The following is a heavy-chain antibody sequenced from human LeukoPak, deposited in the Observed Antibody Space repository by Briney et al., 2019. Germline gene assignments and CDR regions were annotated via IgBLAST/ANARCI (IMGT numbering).Heavy chain of an antibody. CDR3: VRGGYYYGPSD. D-gene: IGHD3-10*01. V-gene: IGHV4-31*03. J-gene: IGHJ4*02. CDR1: GGSISSGGYY. Sequence: SQTLSLTCTVSGGSISSGGYYWSWIRQHPGKGLEWIGYIYYSGSTYYNPSLKSRVTMSVDTSKNQFSLKLSSVTAADTAVYYCVRGGYYYGPSDWGQGTLVTVSS. CDR2: IYYSGST.